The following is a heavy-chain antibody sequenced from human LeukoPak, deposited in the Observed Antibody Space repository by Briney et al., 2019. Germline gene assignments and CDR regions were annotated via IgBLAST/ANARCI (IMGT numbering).Heavy chain of an antibody. D-gene: IGHD5-12*01. CDR1: GFTFSSYG. Sequence: GGYLRLSCAASGFTFSSYGMHWVRQAPGKWLEWVAYIWYDGSDKRYADSVKGRFTISRDNSKNTLHLQMNSLRADDTAVYYCAKIHIGTSEVPVDYWGRGTLVTVSS. J-gene: IGHJ4*02. CDR3: AKIHIGTSEVPVDY. CDR2: IWYDGSDK. V-gene: IGHV3-30*02.